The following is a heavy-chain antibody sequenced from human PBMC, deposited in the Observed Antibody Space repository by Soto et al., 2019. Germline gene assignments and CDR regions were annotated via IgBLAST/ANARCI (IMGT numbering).Heavy chain of an antibody. CDR3: ARGHLAVVPVASWYYYMDV. Sequence: QVQLVQSGAEVEKPGASVKVSCKASGYSFRNYAVHWVRQAPGQRLEWMGWVNAGNGNTKYSQNFQGRVTISRDTSARTAYLELSSLRSEDTAVYYCARGHLAVVPVASWYYYMDVWGKGTTFTVSS. V-gene: IGHV1-3*01. CDR2: VNAGNGNT. J-gene: IGHJ6*03. CDR1: GYSFRNYA. D-gene: IGHD2-2*01.